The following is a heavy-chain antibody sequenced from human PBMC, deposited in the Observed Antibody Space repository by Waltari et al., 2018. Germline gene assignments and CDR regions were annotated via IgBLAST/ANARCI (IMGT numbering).Heavy chain of an antibody. CDR3: ARDLQLWSNPDYYYYYMDV. CDR1: GGSISSYY. D-gene: IGHD5-18*01. Sequence: QVQLQESGPGLVKPSETLSLTCTVSGGSISSYYWSWIRQSAGKGLEWIGRIYTSGSTNYNPSLKSRVTMSVDTSKNQFSLKLSSVTAADTAVYYCARDLQLWSNPDYYYYYMDVWGKGTTVTISS. CDR2: IYTSGST. V-gene: IGHV4-4*07. J-gene: IGHJ6*03.